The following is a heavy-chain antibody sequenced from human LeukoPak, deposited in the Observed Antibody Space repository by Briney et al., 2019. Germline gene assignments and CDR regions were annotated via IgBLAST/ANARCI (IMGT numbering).Heavy chain of an antibody. Sequence: SETLSLICTVSGGSIRSYYWSWIRQPAGKGLEWIGRLYTSGSTNYNPSLKSRVTMSVDTSKNQFSLKLSSVTAADTAVYYCARALRDSYNWSYDAFDIWGQGTMVTVSS. CDR1: GGSIRSYY. CDR3: ARALRDSYNWSYDAFDI. D-gene: IGHD1-20*01. V-gene: IGHV4-4*07. CDR2: LYTSGST. J-gene: IGHJ3*02.